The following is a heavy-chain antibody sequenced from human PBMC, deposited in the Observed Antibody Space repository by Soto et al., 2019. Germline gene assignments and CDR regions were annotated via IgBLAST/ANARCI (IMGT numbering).Heavy chain of an antibody. V-gene: IGHV1-8*01. CDR1: GYTFTSSD. D-gene: IGHD5-18*01. CDR3: ARGVHSYGSSDL. Sequence: QVQLVQAGADVKKPGASVKVSCKASGYTFTSSDINWVRQATGQGLEWMGWMNPNSGNTGYAQKFQGRVTMTRNTSISTAYMELSSLRSEDTAVYYCARGVHSYGSSDLWGQGTLVTVSS. CDR2: MNPNSGNT. J-gene: IGHJ5*02.